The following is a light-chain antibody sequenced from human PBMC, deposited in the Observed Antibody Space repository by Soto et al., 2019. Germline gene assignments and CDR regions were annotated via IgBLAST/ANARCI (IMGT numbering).Light chain of an antibody. J-gene: IGKJ1*01. CDR2: DAS. Sequence: EIVMTQSPATLSVSPGERATLSCRASQSVSSNLAWYQQKPGQAPRLLIYDASKRATGIPARFSGSGSGTDFSLTISRLEPEDFAVYYCQQYGSSRWTFGQGTKVDIK. CDR3: QQYGSSRWT. V-gene: IGKV3-15*01. CDR1: QSVSSN.